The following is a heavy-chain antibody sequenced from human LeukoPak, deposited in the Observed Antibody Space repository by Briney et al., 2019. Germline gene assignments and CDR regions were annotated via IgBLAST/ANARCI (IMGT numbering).Heavy chain of an antibody. J-gene: IGHJ4*02. V-gene: IGHV3-21*01. D-gene: IGHD1-14*01. CDR3: ARVRNRVL. Sequence: ETLSLTCTVSGDSISGSSFYWGWIRQAPGKGLEWVSSISSSSSYIYYADSVKGRFTISRDNAKNSLYLQMNSLRAEDTAVYYCARVRNRVLWGQGTLVTVSS. CDR1: GDSISGSS. CDR2: ISSSSSYI.